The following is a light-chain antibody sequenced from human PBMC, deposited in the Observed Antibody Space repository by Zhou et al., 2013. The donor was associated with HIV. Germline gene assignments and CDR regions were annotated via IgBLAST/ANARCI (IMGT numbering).Light chain of an antibody. Sequence: DIRMTQSPSFLSASLGDRVTITCRASQSLTNSLNWYQQKPGKTPLLLIFSASSLQSGVPSRFSGSGSGTDFTLTITSLQPEDFATYYCLQTYSTPWTFGQGTKVEIK. CDR1: QSLTNS. CDR3: LQTYSTPWT. V-gene: IGKV1-39*01. J-gene: IGKJ1*01. CDR2: SAS.